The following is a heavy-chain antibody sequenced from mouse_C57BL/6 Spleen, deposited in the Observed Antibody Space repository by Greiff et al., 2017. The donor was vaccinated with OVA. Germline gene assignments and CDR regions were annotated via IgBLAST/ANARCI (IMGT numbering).Heavy chain of an antibody. CDR2: IYPGDGDT. Sequence: VQLQQSGPELVKPGASVKISCKASGYAFSSSWMNWVKQRPGKGLEWIGRIYPGDGDTNYNGKFKGKATLTADKSSSTAYMQLSSLTSEDSAVYFCAPSYYGSSYGAMDYWGQGTSVTVSS. J-gene: IGHJ4*01. CDR3: APSYYGSSYGAMDY. CDR1: GYAFSSSW. V-gene: IGHV1-82*01. D-gene: IGHD1-1*01.